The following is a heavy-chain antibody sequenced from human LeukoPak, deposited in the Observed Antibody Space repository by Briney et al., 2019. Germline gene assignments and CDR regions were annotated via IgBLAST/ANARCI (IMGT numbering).Heavy chain of an antibody. J-gene: IGHJ4*02. CDR2: ISSDGSNK. CDR1: GFTFSIYG. V-gene: IGHV3-30*18. CDR3: AKDRTWLVRNYFDY. D-gene: IGHD6-19*01. Sequence: QSGRSLRLSCAASGFTFSIYGMHWVRQAPGKGLEWVAVISSDGSNKYYADSMKGRFTISRDNSKNTLYLQMNSLRAEDTAVYYCAKDRTWLVRNYFDYWGQGTLVTVSS.